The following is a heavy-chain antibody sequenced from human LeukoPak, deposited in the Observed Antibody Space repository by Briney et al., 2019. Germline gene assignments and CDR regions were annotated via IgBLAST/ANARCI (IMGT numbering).Heavy chain of an antibody. J-gene: IGHJ4*02. CDR3: ARDPIAVAGNTGYFDY. D-gene: IGHD6-19*01. CDR2: ISYDGSNK. CDR1: GFTFSSYA. V-gene: IGHV3-30*04. Sequence: GGSLRLSCAASGFTFSSYAMHRVRQAPGKGLEWVAVISYDGSNKYYADSVKGRFTISRDNSKNTLYLQMNSLRAEDTAVYYCARDPIAVAGNTGYFDYWGQGTLVTVSS.